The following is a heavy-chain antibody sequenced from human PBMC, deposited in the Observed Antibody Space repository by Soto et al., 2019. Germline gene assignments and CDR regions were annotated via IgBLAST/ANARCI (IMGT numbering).Heavy chain of an antibody. V-gene: IGHV3-49*04. CDR2: IRSKAYGGTT. J-gene: IGHJ6*02. CDR3: TREEGSETYYYGIDV. CDR1: GFTFGDYA. Sequence: EVQLVESGGGLVQPGRSLRLSCTASGFTFGDYAMSWVRQAPGKGLEWVGFIRSKAYGGTTEYAASVKGRFTISRDDSKSIAYLQMNSLKTEDTAVYYCTREEGSETYYYGIDVWGQGTTVTVSS. D-gene: IGHD3-10*01.